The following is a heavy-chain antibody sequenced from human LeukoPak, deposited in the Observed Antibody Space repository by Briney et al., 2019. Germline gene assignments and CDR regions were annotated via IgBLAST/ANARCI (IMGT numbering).Heavy chain of an antibody. V-gene: IGHV3-48*04. CDR2: ISSSSSTI. D-gene: IGHD2-2*01. J-gene: IGHJ5*02. CDR1: GFTFSSYG. Sequence: QPGRSLRLSCAASGFTFSSYGMHWVRQAPGKGLEWVSYISSSSSTIYYADSVKGRFTISRDNAKNSLYLQMNSLRAEDTAVYYCARDVLRYCSSTSCPNWFDPWGQGTLVTVSS. CDR3: ARDVLRYCSSTSCPNWFDP.